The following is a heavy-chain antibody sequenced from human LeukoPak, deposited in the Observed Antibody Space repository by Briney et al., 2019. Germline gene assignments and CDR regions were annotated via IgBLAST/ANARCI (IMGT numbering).Heavy chain of an antibody. CDR2: IRYDGRNK. V-gene: IGHV3-30*02. Sequence: GGSLRLSCAASGFTFSSYGMHWVRQAPGKGLEWVAFIRYDGRNKYYADSVKGRFTISRDNSKNTLYLQMNSLRAEDTAIYYCAKVQVWSLRGLDCWGQGALVTVSS. J-gene: IGHJ4*02. CDR1: GFTFSSYG. CDR3: AKVQVWSLRGLDC. D-gene: IGHD5-18*01.